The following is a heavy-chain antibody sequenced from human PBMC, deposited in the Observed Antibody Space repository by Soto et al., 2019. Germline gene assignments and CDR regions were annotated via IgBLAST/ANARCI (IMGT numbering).Heavy chain of an antibody. CDR3: TRASSYALDY. Sequence: EVQLVESGGGLVQSGESLRLSCAASGFICSGYSMNWVRQTPGKGLEWIAHIAGGGVPTYYADSVKGRFTISRDRGKNFLYLQMNGLKGEDSGVYYCTRASSYALDYWGQGALVTVSS. D-gene: IGHD2-2*01. CDR2: IAGGGVPT. V-gene: IGHV3-48*01. J-gene: IGHJ4*02. CDR1: GFICSGYS.